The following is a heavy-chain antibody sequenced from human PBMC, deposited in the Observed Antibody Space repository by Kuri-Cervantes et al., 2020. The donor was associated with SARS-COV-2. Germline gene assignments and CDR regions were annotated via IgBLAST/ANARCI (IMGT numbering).Heavy chain of an antibody. Sequence: ESLKISCAVYGGSFSGYYWSWIRQPPGKGLEWIGEINHSGSTNYNPSLKSRVTISVDTSKNQFSLKLSSVTAADTAVYYCARVVVVPAATEKQWLVWRLHDYWGQGTLVTVSS. CDR2: INHSGST. J-gene: IGHJ4*02. CDR3: ARVVVVPAATEKQWLVWRLHDY. CDR1: GGSFSGYY. D-gene: IGHD2-2*01. V-gene: IGHV4-34*01.